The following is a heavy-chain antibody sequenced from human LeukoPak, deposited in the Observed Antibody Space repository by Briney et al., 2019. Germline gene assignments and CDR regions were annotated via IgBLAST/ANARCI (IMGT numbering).Heavy chain of an antibody. CDR3: ATHYGTGNYSCRGYYDMDV. J-gene: IGHJ6*04. D-gene: IGHD3-10*01. CDR2: INPNSGGT. Sequence: SVKVSCKASGYTFTGYYMHWVRQAPGQGLEWRGWINPNSGGTNYAQKFQGWGTMTRDTSNSTAYMQLSRLRSDNTAVYYCATHYGTGNYSCRGYYDMDVWGKGTTVTVSS. V-gene: IGHV1-2*04. CDR1: GYTFTGYY.